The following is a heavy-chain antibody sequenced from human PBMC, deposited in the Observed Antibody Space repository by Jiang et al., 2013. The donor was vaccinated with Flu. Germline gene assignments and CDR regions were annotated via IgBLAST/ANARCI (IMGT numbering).Heavy chain of an antibody. V-gene: IGHV3-30*04. CDR1: GFTFSSYA. CDR2: ISYDGSNK. D-gene: IGHD6-19*01. Sequence: VQPGRSLRLSCAASGFTFSSYAMHWVRQAPGKGLEWVAVISYDGSNKYHADSVKGRFTISRDNSKNTLYLQMNSLRAEDTAVYYCARDGSVAGPEEYYFDYWGQGTLVTVSS. CDR3: ARDGSVAGPEEYYFDY. J-gene: IGHJ4*02.